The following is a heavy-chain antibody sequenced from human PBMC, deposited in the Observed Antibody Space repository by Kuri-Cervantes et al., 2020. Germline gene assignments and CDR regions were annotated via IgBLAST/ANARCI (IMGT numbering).Heavy chain of an antibody. D-gene: IGHD3-16*01. CDR3: ARVGENWNFFSVYFDY. CDR1: GFTFSSFS. V-gene: IGHV3-74*01. Sequence: GESLKSPVPASGFTFSSFSMNWVRQAPGKGLVWVSRINSDGSSTSYADSVKGRFTISRDNSKNTLYLQMNSLRAEDTAVYYCARVGENWNFFSVYFDYWGQGTLVTVSS. CDR2: INSDGSST. J-gene: IGHJ4*02.